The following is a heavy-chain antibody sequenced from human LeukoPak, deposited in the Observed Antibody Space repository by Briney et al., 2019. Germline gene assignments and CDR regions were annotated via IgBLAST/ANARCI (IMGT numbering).Heavy chain of an antibody. Sequence: SGPTLVNPTQTLTLTCTFSGFSLSTSGVGVGWIRQPPGKALEWLALIYWDDDKRYSPSLKSRLTITKATSKNQVVLTMTNMDPVDTATYYCVRYSSSFNWFDPWGQGTLVTVSS. J-gene: IGHJ5*02. CDR1: GFSLSTSGVG. V-gene: IGHV2-5*02. CDR2: IYWDDDK. D-gene: IGHD6-6*01. CDR3: VRYSSSFNWFDP.